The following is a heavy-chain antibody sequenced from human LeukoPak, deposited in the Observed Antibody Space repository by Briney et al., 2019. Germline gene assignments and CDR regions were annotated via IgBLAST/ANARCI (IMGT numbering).Heavy chain of an antibody. CDR3: AGAEPRGIIWHPY. J-gene: IGHJ4*02. Sequence: SETLSLTCAVSGAPISSNNWWWSWVRQPPGKGLEWIGEIYHSGSTNYNPSLRSRVTMSVDKSKNQFSLELSSVTAADTAVYYCAGAEPRGIIWHPYWGQGTLVTVSS. V-gene: IGHV4-4*02. CDR2: IYHSGST. CDR1: GAPISSNNW.